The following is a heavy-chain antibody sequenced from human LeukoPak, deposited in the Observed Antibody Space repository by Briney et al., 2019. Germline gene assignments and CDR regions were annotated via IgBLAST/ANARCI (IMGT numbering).Heavy chain of an antibody. V-gene: IGHV3-53*01. CDR1: GFNVFSNY. CDR3: ARDREDRSNWFDP. D-gene: IGHD3-10*01. CDR2: SYRRDTT. Sequence: PAGGSLRLSCAASGFNVFSNYMTWVRLAPGKGLEWVAVSYRRDTTFYADAVKGRFIISTDSSRKTVYLQMNSLRVDDTAMYYCARDREDRSNWFDPWGQGTLVTVSS. J-gene: IGHJ5*02.